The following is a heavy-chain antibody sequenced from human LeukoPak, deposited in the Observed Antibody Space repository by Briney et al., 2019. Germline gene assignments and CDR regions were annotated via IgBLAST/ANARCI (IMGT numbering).Heavy chain of an antibody. CDR1: GFTFGDYA. V-gene: IGHV3-49*04. D-gene: IGHD1-26*01. Sequence: PGRSLRLSCTASGFTFGDYAMSWVRQAPGKGLEWVGFIRSKAYGGTTEYAASVKGRFTISRDDSKSIAYLQMNSLKTEDTAVYYCTREGWVGATTPDYWGQGTLVTVSS. CDR3: TREGWVGATTPDY. J-gene: IGHJ4*02. CDR2: IRSKAYGGTT.